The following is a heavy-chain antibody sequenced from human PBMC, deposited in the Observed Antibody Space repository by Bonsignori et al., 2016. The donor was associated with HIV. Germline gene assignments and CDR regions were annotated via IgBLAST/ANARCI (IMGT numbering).Heavy chain of an antibody. J-gene: IGHJ3*02. V-gene: IGHV4-61*02. Sequence: QVQLQESGPGLVKPSQTLSLSCTVSGGSISSGFYYWSWIRQPAGKGLEWIGRMYTSGSTNYNPSLKSRVTISVDTSKNQFXLKLSSVTAADTAVYYCARGFNSGNYHYAFDIWGQGTLVAVSS. D-gene: IGHD1-26*01. CDR3: ARGFNSGNYHYAFDI. CDR2: MYTSGST. CDR1: GGSISSGFYY.